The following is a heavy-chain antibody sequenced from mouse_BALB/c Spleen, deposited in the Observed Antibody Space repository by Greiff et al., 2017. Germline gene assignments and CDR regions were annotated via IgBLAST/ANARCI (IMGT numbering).Heavy chain of an antibody. V-gene: IGHV5-6-4*01. CDR1: GFTFSSYT. CDR3: TYYDLAWFAY. D-gene: IGHD1-1*01. J-gene: IGHJ3*01. Sequence: EVQRVESGGGLVKPGGSLKLSCAASGFTFSSYTMSWVRQTPEKRLEWVATISSGGSYTYYPDSVKGRFTISRDNAKNTLYLQMSSLKSEDTAMYYCTYYDLAWFAYWGQGTLVTVSA. CDR2: ISSGGSYT.